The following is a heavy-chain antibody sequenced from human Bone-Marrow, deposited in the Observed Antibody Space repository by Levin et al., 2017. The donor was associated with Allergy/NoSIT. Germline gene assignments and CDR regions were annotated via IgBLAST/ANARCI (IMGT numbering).Heavy chain of an antibody. Sequence: GESLKISCAASGFTVSSNYMSWVRQAPGKGLEWVSVIYSGGSTYYADSVKGRFTISRDNSKNTLYLQMNSLRAEDTAVYYCAKEYSSASVFRTHWYVDLWGRGTLVTVSS. CDR3: AKEYSSASVFRTHWYVDL. D-gene: IGHD6-6*01. CDR2: IYSGGST. CDR1: GFTVSSNY. V-gene: IGHV3-53*01. J-gene: IGHJ2*01.